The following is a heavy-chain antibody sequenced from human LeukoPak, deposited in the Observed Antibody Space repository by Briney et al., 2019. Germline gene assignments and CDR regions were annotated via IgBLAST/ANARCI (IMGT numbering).Heavy chain of an antibody. D-gene: IGHD3-10*01. CDR1: GYTFTAYY. V-gene: IGHV1-2*02. J-gene: IGHJ4*02. Sequence: ASEKVSCKDSGYTFTAYYMHWMRRDPRHGIEWTGWVNPNSVGTDFAQKFQGRVTMTRDTSISSVYMELSRLISDDTPVYICAKDRGQLYYCDSGGQGTQVTVS. CDR3: AKDRGQLYYCDS. CDR2: VNPNSVGT.